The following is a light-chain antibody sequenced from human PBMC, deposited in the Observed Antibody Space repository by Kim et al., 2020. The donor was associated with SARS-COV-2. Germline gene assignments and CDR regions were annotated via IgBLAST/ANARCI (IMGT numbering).Light chain of an antibody. J-gene: IGLJ2*01. CDR1: SGSIDDNY. V-gene: IGLV6-57*03. Sequence: GKTVTFSCTRSSGSIDDNYVKWYQQRPGGVPTTVIYEDDQRPSGVSDRFSGSIDNSSNSASLTISGLRTEDEADYYCQSYNRDNVIFGGGTQLTVL. CDR3: QSYNRDNVI. CDR2: EDD.